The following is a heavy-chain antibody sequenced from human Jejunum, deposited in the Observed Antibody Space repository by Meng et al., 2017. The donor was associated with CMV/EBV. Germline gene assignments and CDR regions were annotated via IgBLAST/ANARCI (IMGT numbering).Heavy chain of an antibody. CDR3: ASGPYDYISGTYQPGAFDF. V-gene: IGHV1-69*10. J-gene: IGHJ4*02. Sequence: QVQLVQSGAEVKKPGSSVKVSCKVSGGTFRDYAISWVRQAPGQRLEWMGEIIPVLGIANYAQRFQGRVTITADTSTRAAYMDLSSLRSEDTAIYYCASGPYDYISGTYQPGAFDFWGQGTLVTVSS. D-gene: IGHD3-16*01. CDR1: GGTFRDYA. CDR2: IIPVLGIA.